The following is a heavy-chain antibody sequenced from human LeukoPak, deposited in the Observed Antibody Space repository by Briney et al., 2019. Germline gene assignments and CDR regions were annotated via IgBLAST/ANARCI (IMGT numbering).Heavy chain of an antibody. CDR2: ICDSGRTV. CDR3: ARDRLGDYDHSGYYDK. J-gene: IGHJ4*02. D-gene: IGHD3-22*01. Sequence: GGSLRLSCAASGFTLSDYYMSWLRQAPGKGLEWVAYICDSGRTVYYADSVKGRFTISRDNAKNSVYLQMNNLRAEDTAVYYCARDRLGDYDHSGYYDKWGQGTLVTVSS. V-gene: IGHV3-11*01. CDR1: GFTLSDYY.